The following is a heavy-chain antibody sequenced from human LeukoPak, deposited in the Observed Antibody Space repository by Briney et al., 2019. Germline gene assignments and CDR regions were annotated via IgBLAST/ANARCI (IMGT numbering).Heavy chain of an antibody. CDR1: GYSISSGYY. V-gene: IGHV4-38-2*02. CDR3: AREEDSYGYFDFDY. J-gene: IGHJ4*02. Sequence: SGTLSLTCTVSGYSISSGYYWGWIRQPPGKGLEWIGSIYHSGSTYYNPSLKSRGTISVETSKNQFYLQLSSVTAADTAVYYCAREEDSYGYFDFDYWGQGTLVTVSS. D-gene: IGHD5-18*01. CDR2: IYHSGST.